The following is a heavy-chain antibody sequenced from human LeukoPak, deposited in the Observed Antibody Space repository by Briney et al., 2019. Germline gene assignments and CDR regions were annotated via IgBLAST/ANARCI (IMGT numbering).Heavy chain of an antibody. CDR3: ARYSSSWYPFDY. CDR1: GGSISSGDYY. V-gene: IGHV4-30-4*08. J-gene: IGHJ4*02. Sequence: PSETLSLTCTVSGGSISSGDYYWSWIRQPPGKGLEWIGYIYYSGSTYYNPSLKSRVTISVDTSKSQFSLKLSSVTAADTAVYYCARYSSSWYPFDYWGQGTLVTVSS. CDR2: IYYSGST. D-gene: IGHD6-13*01.